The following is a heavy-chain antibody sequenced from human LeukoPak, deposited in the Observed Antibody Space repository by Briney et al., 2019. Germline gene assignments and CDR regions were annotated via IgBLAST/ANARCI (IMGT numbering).Heavy chain of an antibody. Sequence: ASVKVSCKASGYTFTSYTMHWVRQAPGQRLEWMGWINADNGNTKYSQKLQGRVTLTRDISASTAYMELSSLRSEDTAVYYCARDYYGSGTYLRYWGQGTLVTVSS. CDR2: INADNGNT. D-gene: IGHD3-10*01. J-gene: IGHJ4*02. CDR3: ARDYYGSGTYLRY. V-gene: IGHV1-3*01. CDR1: GYTFTSYT.